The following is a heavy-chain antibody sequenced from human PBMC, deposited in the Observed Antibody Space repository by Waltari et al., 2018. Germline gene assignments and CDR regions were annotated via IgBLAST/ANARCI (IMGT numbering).Heavy chain of an antibody. CDR3: ARDLGGSGSD. J-gene: IGHJ4*02. Sequence: EVQLVESGGGLIQPGGSLRLACAASGFTFSPYWLHWGRQVPGKGLVGVSRIDTHGSRTDYADSVKGRFTISRDNAKNTLYLQMNSLRVEDTALYYCARDLGGSGSDWGQGTLVTVSS. CDR1: GFTFSPYW. CDR2: IDTHGSRT. D-gene: IGHD1-26*01. V-gene: IGHV3-74*01.